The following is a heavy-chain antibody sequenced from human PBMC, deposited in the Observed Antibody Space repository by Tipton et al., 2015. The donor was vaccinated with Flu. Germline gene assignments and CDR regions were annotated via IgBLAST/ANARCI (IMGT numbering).Heavy chain of an antibody. J-gene: IGHJ4*02. CDR1: GGSISSFY. V-gene: IGHV4-4*07. CDR3: ARGSGSGTYMISDF. Sequence: TLSLTCTVSGGSISSFYWSWIRQPAGKGLEWIGRMYSSGTTKYNPSLKSRVTMSVDKTKNQFSLKLSSVTSADTAVYYCARGSGSGTYMISDFWGQGTLGTVSS. CDR2: MYSSGTT. D-gene: IGHD3-10*01.